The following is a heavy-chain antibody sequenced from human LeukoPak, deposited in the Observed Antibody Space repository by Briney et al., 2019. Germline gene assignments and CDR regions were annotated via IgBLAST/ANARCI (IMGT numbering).Heavy chain of an antibody. CDR3: GRKAGDCGGGSCYSIDY. Sequence: SVKVSCKAFGGSFSSEAISWVRQAPGQGLEWMGGIIPIFGTANYAQKFQGRVTITKDESTSTAYMEVSSLRSEDTAVYYCGRKAGDCGGGSCYSIDYWGQGTLVTVSS. CDR2: IIPIFGTA. CDR1: GGSFSSEA. J-gene: IGHJ4*02. D-gene: IGHD2-15*01. V-gene: IGHV1-69*05.